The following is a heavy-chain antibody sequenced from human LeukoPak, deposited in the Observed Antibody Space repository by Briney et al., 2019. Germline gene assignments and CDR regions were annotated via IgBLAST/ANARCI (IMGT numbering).Heavy chain of an antibody. V-gene: IGHV1-24*01. CDR1: GYTLTELS. CDR3: ATGPNYFDY. CDR2: FDPEDGET. J-gene: IGHJ4*02. Sequence: ASVNVSCTVSGYTLTELSMHWVRQAPGKGLEWMGGFDPEDGETIYAQKFQGRVTMTEDTSTDTAYMELSSLRSEDTAVYDCATGPNYFDYWGQGTLVTVSS.